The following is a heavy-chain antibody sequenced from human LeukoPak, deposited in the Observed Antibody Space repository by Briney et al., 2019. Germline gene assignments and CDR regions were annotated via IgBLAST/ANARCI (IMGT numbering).Heavy chain of an antibody. CDR1: GFTFADYA. CDR3: AKVRIGYCSGGNCYVFDY. J-gene: IGHJ4*02. CDR2: IGVRGGSS. V-gene: IGHV3-23*01. D-gene: IGHD2-15*01. Sequence: GGSLRLSCAASGFTFADYAMTWVRQAPGKGLEWVSVIGVRGGSSYYADSVKGRFTVSRDNSKNTLYLQMNSLGVEHTAVYYCAKVRIGYCSGGNCYVFDYWGQGTLVTVSS.